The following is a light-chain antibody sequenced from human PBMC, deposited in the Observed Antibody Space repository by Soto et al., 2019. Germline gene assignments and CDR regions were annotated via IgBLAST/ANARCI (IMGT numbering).Light chain of an antibody. Sequence: DIQLTQSPSALSASIGDRVTITCRASQPVITSLAWYQHKPGEAPKLLIYDASILQTGVPSRFSGYASGTEFTLTITRMQPDDFATYYCQQYSDYAAHGLTFGGGTKVAIK. J-gene: IGKJ4*01. V-gene: IGKV1-5*01. CDR2: DAS. CDR1: QPVITS. CDR3: QQYSDYAAHGLT.